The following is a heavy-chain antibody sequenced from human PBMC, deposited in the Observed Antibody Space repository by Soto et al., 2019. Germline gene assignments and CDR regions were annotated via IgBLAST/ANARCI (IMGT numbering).Heavy chain of an antibody. CDR3: ARGLYDFWSGHPKGLDY. J-gene: IGHJ4*02. CDR2: IRSKANSYAT. CDR1: GFTFSGSA. Sequence: GGSLRLSCAASGFTFSGSAMHWVRQASGKGLEWVGRIRSKANSYATAYAVSVKGRFTISRDDSRNTAYLQMNSLKTEDTAVYYCARGLYDFWSGHPKGLDYWGQGTVITV. V-gene: IGHV3-73*01. D-gene: IGHD3-3*01.